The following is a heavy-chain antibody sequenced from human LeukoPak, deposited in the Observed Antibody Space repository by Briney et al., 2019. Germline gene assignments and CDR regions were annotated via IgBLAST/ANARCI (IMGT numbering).Heavy chain of an antibody. J-gene: IGHJ4*02. Sequence: PGRSLRLSCAASGFTFDDYAMHWVRHAPGKGLEWVSGISWNSGSIGYADSVKGRFTISRDNAKNSLYLQMNSLRAEDTALYYCAKGSGPYYDFWSGSVISTYFDYWGQGTLVTVSS. CDR2: ISWNSGSI. CDR1: GFTFDDYA. CDR3: AKGSGPYYDFWSGSVISTYFDY. V-gene: IGHV3-9*01. D-gene: IGHD3-3*01.